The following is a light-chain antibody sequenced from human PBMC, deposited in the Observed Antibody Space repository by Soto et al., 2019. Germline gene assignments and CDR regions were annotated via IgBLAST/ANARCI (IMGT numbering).Light chain of an antibody. J-gene: IGLJ2*01. Sequence: QSALTQPASVSGSPGQSITISCTGTSSDVGGYNYVSWYQQHPGKAPKLMIYDVSNRPSGVSNRFSGSKSGNTASLTISGLEAEHEADDYCSSYTSSSTRVFGGGTKVTVL. V-gene: IGLV2-14*01. CDR3: SSYTSSSTRV. CDR1: SSDVGGYNY. CDR2: DVS.